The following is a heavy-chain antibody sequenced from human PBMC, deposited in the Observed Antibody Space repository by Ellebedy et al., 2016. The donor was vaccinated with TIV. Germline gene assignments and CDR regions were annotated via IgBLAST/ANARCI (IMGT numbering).Heavy chain of an antibody. J-gene: IGHJ4*02. CDR1: GFTFSSYS. CDR3: ARVIEYSSSAPDY. Sequence: GGSLRLXXAASGFTFSSYSMNWVRQAPGKGLEWVSSISSSSSYIYYADSVKGRFTISRDNAKNSLYLQMNSLRAEDTAVYYCARVIEYSSSAPDYWGQGTLVTVSS. D-gene: IGHD6-6*01. V-gene: IGHV3-21*01. CDR2: ISSSSSYI.